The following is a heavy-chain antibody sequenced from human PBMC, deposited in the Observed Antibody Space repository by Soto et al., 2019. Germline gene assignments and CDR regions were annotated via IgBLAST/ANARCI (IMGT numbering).Heavy chain of an antibody. CDR1: GFTFSSYA. D-gene: IGHD6-19*01. Sequence: GGSLRLSCAASGFTFSSYAMHWVRQAPGKGLEWVAVISYDGSNKYYADSVKGRFTISRDNSKNTLYLQMNSLRAEDTAVYYCARVLRQWLVRGYYGMDVWGQGTTVTVSS. CDR2: ISYDGSNK. V-gene: IGHV3-30-3*01. CDR3: ARVLRQWLVRGYYGMDV. J-gene: IGHJ6*02.